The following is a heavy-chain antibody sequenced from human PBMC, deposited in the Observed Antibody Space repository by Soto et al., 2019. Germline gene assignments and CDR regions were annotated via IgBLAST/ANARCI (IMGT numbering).Heavy chain of an antibody. J-gene: IGHJ4*02. V-gene: IGHV4-34*01. CDR2: INHSGNT. D-gene: IGHD1-26*01. CDR1: GKSLSGYY. CDR3: ARHHVRGRTIAGAAEF. Sequence: QVQLQQWGAGLLKPSETLSLTCAVYGKSLSGYYWSWIRQPPGQALEWIGEINHSGNTNYNPSLKSRVTISVDTSKNHLFLNLSSVTAADTAMYYCARHHVRGRTIAGAAEFWGQGTLVTVSS.